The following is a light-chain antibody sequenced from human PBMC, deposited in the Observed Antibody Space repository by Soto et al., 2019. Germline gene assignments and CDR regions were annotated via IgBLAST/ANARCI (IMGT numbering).Light chain of an antibody. CDR1: SSDVGDYDY. Sequence: QSVLTQPASVSGSPGQSITISCTGTSSDVGDYDYVSWYQQYAGKAPKMMIYEVSNRPSGVSNRFSGSKSGNTASLTISGLPAEAAADYYCSSYRSSNTLLFGGGTKLTVL. V-gene: IGLV2-14*01. J-gene: IGLJ2*01. CDR2: EVS. CDR3: SSYRSSNTLL.